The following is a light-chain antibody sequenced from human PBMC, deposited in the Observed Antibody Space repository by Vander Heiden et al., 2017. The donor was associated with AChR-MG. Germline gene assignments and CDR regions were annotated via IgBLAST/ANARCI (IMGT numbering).Light chain of an antibody. CDR1: QSVSSN. CDR2: GAS. Sequence: EIEVTQPPVTLSVSPGERATLSCRASQSVSSNLAWYQQKPGQAPRLLIYGASTRATGIPARFSGSGSGTEFTLTISSLQSEDFAVYYCHQYNNWPPWTFGQGTKVEIK. CDR3: HQYNNWPPWT. J-gene: IGKJ1*01. V-gene: IGKV3-15*01.